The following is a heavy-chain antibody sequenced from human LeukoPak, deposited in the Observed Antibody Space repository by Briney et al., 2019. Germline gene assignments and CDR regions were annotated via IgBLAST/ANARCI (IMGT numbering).Heavy chain of an antibody. CDR1: GFSVSSNY. V-gene: IGHV3-53*01. J-gene: IGHJ4*02. CDR3: AREGRFQSFDY. Sequence: PGGSLRLSCAASGFSVSSNYVSWVRQAPGKGLEWVSVIYTGGTTHYAPSVMGRFTISRDDSQNTVHLHMSGLRDEDTDLYYCAREGRFQSFDYWGQGTLVAVSS. CDR2: IYTGGTT.